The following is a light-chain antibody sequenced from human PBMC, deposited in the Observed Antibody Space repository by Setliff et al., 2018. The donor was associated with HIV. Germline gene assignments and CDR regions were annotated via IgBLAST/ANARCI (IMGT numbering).Light chain of an antibody. V-gene: IGLV1-44*01. CDR2: DNI. CDR3: AAWDVSLNGLL. CDR1: SSNIGSDT. J-gene: IGLJ2*01. Sequence: QSALTQPPSASGTPGQRVTISCSGSSSNIGSDTVRWYRQLPGTAPKLLIYDNIKRPSGVPDRFSGSQSGTSASLAIRGLQSEDEADYYCAAWDVSLNGLLFGGGTKVTVL.